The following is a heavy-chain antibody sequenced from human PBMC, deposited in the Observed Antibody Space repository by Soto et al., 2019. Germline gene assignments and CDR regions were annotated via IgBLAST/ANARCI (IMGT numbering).Heavy chain of an antibody. V-gene: IGHV1-69*12. D-gene: IGHD5-18*01. CDR2: IIPIFGTA. CDR3: ARGVYSYGATSFDY. Sequence: QVQLVQSGAEVKKPGSSVNVSCKASGGTFSSYAISWVRQAPGQGLAWMGGIIPIFGTANYAQKFQGRVTITADESTSTAYLELSSLRSEDTAVYYCARGVYSYGATSFDYWGQGTLVTVSS. CDR1: GGTFSSYA. J-gene: IGHJ4*02.